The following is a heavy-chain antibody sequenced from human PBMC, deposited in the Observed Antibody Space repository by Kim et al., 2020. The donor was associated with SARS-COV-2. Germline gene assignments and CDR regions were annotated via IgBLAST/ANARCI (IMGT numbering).Heavy chain of an antibody. CDR2: ISGSGGST. V-gene: IGHV3-23*01. D-gene: IGHD3-9*01. Sequence: GGSLRLSCAASGFTFSSYAMSWVRQAPGKGLEWVSAISGSGGSTYYADSVKGRFTISRDNSKNTLYLQMNSLRAEDTAVYYCAKDVRDILTGYYDGGGYYWGQGTLVTVSS. CDR3: AKDVRDILTGYYDGGGYY. J-gene: IGHJ4*02. CDR1: GFTFSSYA.